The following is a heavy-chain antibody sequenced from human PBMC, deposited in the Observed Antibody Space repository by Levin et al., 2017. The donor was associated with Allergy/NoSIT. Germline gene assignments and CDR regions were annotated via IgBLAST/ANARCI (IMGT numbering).Heavy chain of an antibody. J-gene: IGHJ3*02. Sequence: GESLKISCAASGFTFTTYWMSWVRQAPGKGLEWVANIKNDGSKKYYVDSVKGRFTISRDNAKNSLYLQMNSLGVEDTAVYYCAKDGAFCTSENCRGDAFDIWGRGTMVTVSS. V-gene: IGHV3-7*01. D-gene: IGHD2-8*02. CDR3: AKDGAFCTSENCRGDAFDI. CDR2: IKNDGSKK. CDR1: GFTFTTYW.